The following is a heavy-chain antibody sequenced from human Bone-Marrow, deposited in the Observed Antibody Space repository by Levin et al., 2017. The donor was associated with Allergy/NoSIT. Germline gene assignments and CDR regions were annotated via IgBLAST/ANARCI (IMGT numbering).Heavy chain of an antibody. D-gene: IGHD1-7*01. J-gene: IGHJ4*02. CDR1: EFTFDSHG. Sequence: PGGSLRLSCVGSEFTFDSHGIHWVRQAPGKGLEWVSLVGYEGDYEHYADSVKGRFTVSRDNSKNTVYLQMSSLRPEDTALYYCARSAGNYRHDFDSWGRGGVVTVSS. CDR3: ARSAGNYRHDFDS. V-gene: IGHV3-30*03. CDR2: VGYEGDYE.